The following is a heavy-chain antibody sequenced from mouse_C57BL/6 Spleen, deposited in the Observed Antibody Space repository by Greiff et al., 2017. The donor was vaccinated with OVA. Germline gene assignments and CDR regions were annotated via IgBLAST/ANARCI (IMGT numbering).Heavy chain of an antibody. CDR3: ARYDSSGSYYFDY. Sequence: QVTLKVSGAELVKPGASVKISCKASGYSFSSYWLNWVKQRPGKGLEWIGENYPGDGDTNYNGKFKGKATLTADKSSSPAYLQLSSLTSEDSAVYFCARYDSSGSYYFDYWGQGTTLTVSS. CDR1: GYSFSSYW. CDR2: NYPGDGDT. V-gene: IGHV1-80*01. D-gene: IGHD3-2*02. J-gene: IGHJ2*01.